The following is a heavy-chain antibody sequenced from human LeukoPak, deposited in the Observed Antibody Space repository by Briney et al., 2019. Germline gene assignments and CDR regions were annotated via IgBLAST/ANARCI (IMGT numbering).Heavy chain of an antibody. CDR1: GFTFSDAT. J-gene: IGHJ4*02. V-gene: IGHV3-73*01. Sequence: GGSPRLSCAASGFTFSDATVHWVRQASGKGLEWLGRIRSRANTYATAYAASVNGRFTISRDDSKNTAYLQMNSLKTEDTAVYYCTALWDSGSYYYDDWGQGTLVTVSS. CDR2: IRSRANTYAT. CDR3: TALWDSGSYYYDD. D-gene: IGHD3-22*01.